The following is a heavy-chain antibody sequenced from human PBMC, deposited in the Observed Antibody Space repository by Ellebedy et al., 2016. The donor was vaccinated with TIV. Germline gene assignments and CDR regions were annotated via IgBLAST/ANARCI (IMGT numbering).Heavy chain of an antibody. D-gene: IGHD6-13*01. V-gene: IGHV1-3*01. J-gene: IGHJ4*02. Sequence: KFQGRVTITRDTSASTAYMELSSLRSEDTAVYYFARERYSRVELDYWGQGTLVTVSS. CDR3: ARERYSRVELDY.